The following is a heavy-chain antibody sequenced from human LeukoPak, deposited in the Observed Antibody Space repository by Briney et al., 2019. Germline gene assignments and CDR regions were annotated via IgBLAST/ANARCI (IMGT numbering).Heavy chain of an antibody. D-gene: IGHD3-10*01. CDR3: ARGDDFGSGSSVDY. Sequence: WASVKVSCKASGYTFTGYYMHWVRQAPGQGLEWMGWINPDSGATNYAQKFQGRVTMTRDTSIRTAYMDLSRLKSDDTAVYYCARGDDFGSGSSVDYWGQGTLVNVFS. J-gene: IGHJ4*02. CDR2: INPDSGAT. V-gene: IGHV1-2*02. CDR1: GYTFTGYY.